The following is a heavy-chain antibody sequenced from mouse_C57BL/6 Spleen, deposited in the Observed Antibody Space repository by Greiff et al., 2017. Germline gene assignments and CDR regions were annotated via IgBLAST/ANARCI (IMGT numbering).Heavy chain of an antibody. Sequence: QVQLQQPGAELVRPGTSVKLSCKASGYTFTSYWMHWVKQRPGQGLEWIGVIDPSDSYTNYNQKFKGKATLTVDTSSSTAYMQLSSLTSEDSAVYYCAKGLAIFDYWGQGTTLTVSS. CDR3: AKGLAIFDY. D-gene: IGHD3-3*01. V-gene: IGHV1-59*01. CDR2: IDPSDSYT. CDR1: GYTFTSYW. J-gene: IGHJ2*01.